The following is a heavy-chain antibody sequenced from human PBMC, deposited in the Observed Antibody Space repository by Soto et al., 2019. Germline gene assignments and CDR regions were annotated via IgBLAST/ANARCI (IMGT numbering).Heavy chain of an antibody. Sequence: GGSLRLSCAASGFTFSSYAMHWVRQAPGKGLEWVAVISYDGSNKYYADSVKGRFTISRDNSKNTLYLQMNSLRAEDTAVYYCASQPAFDYWGQGTMVTVSS. CDR2: ISYDGSNK. J-gene: IGHJ4*02. CDR1: GFTFSSYA. CDR3: ASQPAFDY. V-gene: IGHV3-30-3*01. D-gene: IGHD2-2*01.